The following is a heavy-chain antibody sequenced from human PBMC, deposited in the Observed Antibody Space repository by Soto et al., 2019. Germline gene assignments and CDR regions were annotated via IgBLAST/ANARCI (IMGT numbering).Heavy chain of an antibody. V-gene: IGHV1-18*04. CDR1: GYTFTSYG. D-gene: IGHD3-3*01. Sequence: ASVKVSCKASGYTFTSYGISWVRQAPGQGLEWMGWISAYNGNTNYAQKLQGRVTMTTDTSTSTAYMELRSLRSDDTAVYYCARDCDNYDFWSGPSGVWGQGTTVTVSS. J-gene: IGHJ6*02. CDR3: ARDCDNYDFWSGPSGV. CDR2: ISAYNGNT.